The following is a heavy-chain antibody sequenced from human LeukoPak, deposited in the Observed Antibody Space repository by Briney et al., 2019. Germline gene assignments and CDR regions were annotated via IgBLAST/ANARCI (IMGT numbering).Heavy chain of an antibody. Sequence: SETLSLTCAVYGGSFSGYYWSWIRQPPGKGLEWIGEINHSGSTNYNPSLKSRVTISVDTSKNQFSLKPSSVTAADTAVYYCARRRGYSYGGLDYWGQGTLVTVSS. CDR1: GGSFSGYY. D-gene: IGHD5-18*01. CDR2: INHSGST. V-gene: IGHV4-34*01. CDR3: ARRRGYSYGGLDY. J-gene: IGHJ4*02.